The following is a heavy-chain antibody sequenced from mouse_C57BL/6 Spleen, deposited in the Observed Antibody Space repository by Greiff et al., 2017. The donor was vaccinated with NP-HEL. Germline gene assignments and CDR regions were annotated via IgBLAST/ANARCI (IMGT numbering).Heavy chain of an antibody. V-gene: IGHV1-50*01. CDR3: ARRSYYYRSSYDFDY. CDR2: IDPSDSYT. Sequence: QVQLQQPGAELVKPGASVKLSCKASGYTFTSYWMQWVKQRPGQGLEWIGEIDPSDSYTNYNQKFKGTATLTVDKSSSTAYMQLSSLTSEDSAVYYCARRSYYYRSSYDFDYWGQGTTLTVSS. D-gene: IGHD1-1*01. J-gene: IGHJ2*01. CDR1: GYTFTSYW.